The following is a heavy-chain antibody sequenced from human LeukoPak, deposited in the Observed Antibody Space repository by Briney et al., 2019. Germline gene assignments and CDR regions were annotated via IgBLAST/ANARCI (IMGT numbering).Heavy chain of an antibody. D-gene: IGHD3-22*01. CDR2: ISGSGGST. J-gene: IGHJ3*02. CDR3: AKDLDYYDSSGYYPPRGAFDI. V-gene: IGHV3-23*01. CDR1: GFTFSSYA. Sequence: GGSLRLSCAASGFTFSSYAMSWVRQAPGKGLEWVSAISGSGGSTYYADSVRGRFTISRDNSKNTLYPQMNSLRAEDTAVYYCAKDLDYYDSSGYYPPRGAFDIWGQGTMVTVSS.